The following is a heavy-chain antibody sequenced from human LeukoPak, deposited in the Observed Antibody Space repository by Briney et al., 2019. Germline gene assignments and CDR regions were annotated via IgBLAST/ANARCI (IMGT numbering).Heavy chain of an antibody. CDR3: AKGDIVVVPAANWFDP. J-gene: IGHJ5*02. V-gene: IGHV3-23*01. Sequence: GGSLRLSCAASGFTFSSYAMSWCRRAPGKGLQWFSGISGRGGSTYYADSVKGRFTISRDKSKNTLYLQMNSLRAEDTAVYYCAKGDIVVVPAANWFDPWGQGTLVTVSS. CDR1: GFTFSSYA. D-gene: IGHD2-2*01. CDR2: ISGRGGST.